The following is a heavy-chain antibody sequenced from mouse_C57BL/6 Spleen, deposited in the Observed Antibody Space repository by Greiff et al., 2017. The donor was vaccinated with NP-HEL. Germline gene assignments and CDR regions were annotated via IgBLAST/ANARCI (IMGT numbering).Heavy chain of an antibody. CDR1: GYTFTDYY. Sequence: EVQLQQSGPELVKPGASVKISCKASGYTFTDYYMNWVKQSHGKSLEWIGDINPNNGGTSYNQKFKGKATLTVDKSSSTAYMELRSLTSEDSAVYYCARSIDSSGYEFAYWGQGTLVTVSA. D-gene: IGHD3-2*02. V-gene: IGHV1-26*01. CDR2: INPNNGGT. J-gene: IGHJ3*01. CDR3: ARSIDSSGYEFAY.